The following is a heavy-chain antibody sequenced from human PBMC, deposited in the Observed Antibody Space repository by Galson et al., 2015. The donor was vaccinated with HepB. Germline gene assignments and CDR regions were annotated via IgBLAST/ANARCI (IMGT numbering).Heavy chain of an antibody. CDR3: ARDRTHYYDTSGYSGAFEI. D-gene: IGHD3-22*01. CDR2: IIPTFDTP. V-gene: IGHV1-69*06. Sequence: SVKVSCKASGYTFSTYGITWVRQAPGQGLEWMGGIIPTFDTPIYAQRFQDRVTITADKSTSTAYMELSSLTYDDTALYYCARDRTHYYDTSGYSGAFEIWGQGKIVTGSS. J-gene: IGHJ3*02. CDR1: GYTFSTYG.